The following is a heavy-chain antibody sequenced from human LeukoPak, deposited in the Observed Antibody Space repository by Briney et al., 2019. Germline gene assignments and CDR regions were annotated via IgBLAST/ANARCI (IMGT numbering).Heavy chain of an antibody. CDR1: GFTVSSNY. J-gene: IGHJ4*02. D-gene: IGHD3-16*01. CDR2: IYSGGST. Sequence: AGGSLRLSCAASGFTVSSNYMSWVRQAPGKGLEWVSVIYSGGSTFYADSVKGRFTISRDNSENTLYLQMNSLRPEDTAVYYCARDLGGATDSWGQGTLVTVSS. CDR3: ARDLGGATDS. V-gene: IGHV3-66*01.